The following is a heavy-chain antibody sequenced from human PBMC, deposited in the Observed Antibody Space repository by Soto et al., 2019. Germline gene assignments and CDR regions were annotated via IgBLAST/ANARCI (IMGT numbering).Heavy chain of an antibody. CDR2: IYYSGST. CDR1: GGSISSGGYY. J-gene: IGHJ4*02. CDR3: AMGDDSSGLGRKH. V-gene: IGHV4-31*03. D-gene: IGHD3-22*01. Sequence: QVQLQESGPGLVKPSQTLSLTCTVSGGSISSGGYYWSWIRQHPGKGLEWIGYIYYSGSTYYNPSLKSRVTLSVDTSKNQFSLKLSSVTAADTAVYYCAMGDDSSGLGRKHWGQGTLVTVSS.